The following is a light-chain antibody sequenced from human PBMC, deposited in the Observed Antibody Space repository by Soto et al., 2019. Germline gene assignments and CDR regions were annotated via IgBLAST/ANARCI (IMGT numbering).Light chain of an antibody. CDR1: QGIRYW. J-gene: IGKJ2*01. Sequence: DIQMTQSPSTLSASVGDRVSITCRASQGIRYWLVWHQQKPGRAPQVLIYDASTLQKGVPSRFSGSGFGTEFTLNISSLQPDDFATYSCQQYHGFPYTFGQGTKVQIK. CDR2: DAS. CDR3: QQYHGFPYT. V-gene: IGKV1-5*01.